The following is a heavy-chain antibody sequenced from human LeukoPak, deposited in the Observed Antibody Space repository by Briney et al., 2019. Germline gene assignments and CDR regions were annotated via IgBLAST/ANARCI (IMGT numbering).Heavy chain of an antibody. Sequence: PETLSLTCVVYGGSFSGYYWRWIRQPPGKGVEGIGEINNSGSTKYNSSLKSRVTISVDTSKHQFSLKLSSVTAADTAVYYCARGRSTGYFDWSPPLYYYYGMDVWGKGTTVTVSS. J-gene: IGHJ6*04. CDR3: ARGRSTGYFDWSPPLYYYYGMDV. CDR2: INNSGST. CDR1: GGSFSGYY. V-gene: IGHV4-34*01. D-gene: IGHD3-9*01.